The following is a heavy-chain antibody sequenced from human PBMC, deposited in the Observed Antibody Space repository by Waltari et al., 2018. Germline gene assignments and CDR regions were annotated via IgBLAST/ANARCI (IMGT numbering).Heavy chain of an antibody. CDR3: ARGRGTRDGYNLGAFDI. V-gene: IGHV4-61*09. J-gene: IGHJ3*02. D-gene: IGHD5-12*01. Sequence: QVQLQESGPGLVKPSQTLSLTCTVSGGSISSGSYYWSWIRQHAGKGLEWIGYIYTSGSTNYNPSLKSRVTISVDTSKNQFSLKLSSVTAADTAVYYCARGRGTRDGYNLGAFDIWGQGTMVTVSS. CDR2: IYTSGST. CDR1: GGSISSGSYY.